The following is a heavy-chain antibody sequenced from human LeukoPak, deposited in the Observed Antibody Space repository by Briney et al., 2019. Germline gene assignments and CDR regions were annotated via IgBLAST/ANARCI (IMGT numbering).Heavy chain of an antibody. Sequence: ASVKVSCQASEYTFTGYYLHWVRQAPGQGLEWMGWINPHSGDTDYAQKFQGRVTMTRDTSISTAYMELSRLRSDDTAVYYCARWGGQCTSGVCYYFDCWGQGTLVTVSS. CDR1: EYTFTGYY. CDR3: ARWGGQCTSGVCYYFDC. V-gene: IGHV1-2*02. CDR2: INPHSGDT. J-gene: IGHJ4*02. D-gene: IGHD2-8*01.